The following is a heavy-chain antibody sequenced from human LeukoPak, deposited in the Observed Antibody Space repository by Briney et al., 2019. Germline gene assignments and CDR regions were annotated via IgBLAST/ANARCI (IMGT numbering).Heavy chain of an antibody. CDR3: ATHLGGITGTFRNDY. D-gene: IGHD1-7*01. CDR1: GFTFSSYD. J-gene: IGHJ4*02. Sequence: GGSLRLSCAASGFTFSSYDIHWVRQAPGKGLEWVSAISYDGSDKYYADSVKGRFTLSRDNSKNMLSLQMSSLRPEDTAVYYCATHLGGITGTFRNDYWGQGTLVTVSS. V-gene: IGHV3-30*03. CDR2: ISYDGSDK.